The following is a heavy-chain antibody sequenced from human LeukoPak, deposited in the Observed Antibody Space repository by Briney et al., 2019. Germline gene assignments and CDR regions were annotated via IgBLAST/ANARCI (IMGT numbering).Heavy chain of an antibody. D-gene: IGHD3-10*01. CDR2: IYPGDSDT. CDR1: GYSFTSYW. Sequence: NRGESLKISCKGSGYSFTSYWIGWVRQLPGKGLEWMGIIYPGDSDTRYSPSFQGQVTISADKSISTAYLQWSSLKASDTAMYYCARRGSTPRRSHFDYWGQGTLVTVSS. V-gene: IGHV5-51*01. J-gene: IGHJ4*02. CDR3: ARRGSTPRRSHFDY.